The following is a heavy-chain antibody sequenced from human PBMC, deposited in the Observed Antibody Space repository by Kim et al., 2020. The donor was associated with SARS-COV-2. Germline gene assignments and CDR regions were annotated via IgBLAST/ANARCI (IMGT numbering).Heavy chain of an antibody. CDR3: STVVFYDDAEYFKN. J-gene: IGHJ1*01. V-gene: IGHV3-66*01. CDR2: IYSGGNT. Sequence: GGSLRLSCAASGYTVTDSYMGWVRQAPGKGLEWVSFIYSGGNTIYADSVKGRLIISRDHSKNTLYLQMNSLRAEDTAVYYCSTVVFYDDAEYFKNWGQGTTVTVSS. D-gene: IGHD5-12*01. CDR1: GYTVTDSY.